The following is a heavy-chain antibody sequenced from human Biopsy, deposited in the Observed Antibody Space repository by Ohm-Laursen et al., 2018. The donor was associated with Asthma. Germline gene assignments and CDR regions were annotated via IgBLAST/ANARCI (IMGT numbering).Heavy chain of an antibody. D-gene: IGHD3-22*01. CDR3: ARGDSSNWSHYYFDY. V-gene: IGHV3-53*01. Sequence: SLRLSCTASGFAVSRDYMFWVRQAPGKGLEWVSVIYSGGTSHTADSVRGQFTISRDYSKNTLYLQMHSLRAEDTAVYYCARGDSSNWSHYYFDYWGQGTPVTVSS. CDR2: IYSGGTS. J-gene: IGHJ4*02. CDR1: GFAVSRDY.